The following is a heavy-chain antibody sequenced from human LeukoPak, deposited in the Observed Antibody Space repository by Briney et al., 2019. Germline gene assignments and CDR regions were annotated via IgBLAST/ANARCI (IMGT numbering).Heavy chain of an antibody. D-gene: IGHD2-15*01. CDR2: INHSGST. CDR3: ARGLPGVGSPFDY. CDR1: GGSFSGYY. V-gene: IGHV4-34*01. J-gene: IGHJ4*02. Sequence: PSETLSLTCAVYGGSFSGYYWSWIRQPPGKGLEWIGEINHSGSTNYNPSLKGRVTISVDTSKNQFSLKLSSVTAADTAVYYCARGLPGVGSPFDYWGQGTLVTVSS.